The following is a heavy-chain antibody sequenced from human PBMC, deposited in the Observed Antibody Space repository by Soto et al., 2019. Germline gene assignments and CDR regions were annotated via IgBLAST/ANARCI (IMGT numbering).Heavy chain of an antibody. CDR1: GGSLNDYY. J-gene: IGHJ5*02. CDR3: ARANRPITMTYLNWFDP. CDR2: IYYNGRT. D-gene: IGHD3-22*01. V-gene: IGHV4-59*12. Sequence: PSETLSLTCTVSGGSLNDYYWSWIRQPPGKGLEWIAYIYYNGRTNYNSSLKSRLTVSVDRSKNRFSLNLNSVTAADTAVYYCARANRPITMTYLNWFDPWGQGTLVTVSS.